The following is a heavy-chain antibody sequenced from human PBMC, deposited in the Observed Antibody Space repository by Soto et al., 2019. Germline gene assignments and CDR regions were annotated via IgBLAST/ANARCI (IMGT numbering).Heavy chain of an antibody. J-gene: IGHJ6*02. V-gene: IGHV4-34*01. CDR2: INHSGGT. Sequence: NPSETLSLTCAVYGGSFSGYYWSWIRQPPGKGLEWIGEINHSGGTNYNPSLKSRVTISVDTSKNQFSLKLSSVTAADTAVYYCARDQVASSMDVWGQGTTVTVSS. CDR3: ARDQVASSMDV. D-gene: IGHD2-2*01. CDR1: GGSFSGYY.